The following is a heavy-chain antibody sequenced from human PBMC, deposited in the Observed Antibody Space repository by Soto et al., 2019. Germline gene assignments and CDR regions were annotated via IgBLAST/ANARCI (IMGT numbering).Heavy chain of an antibody. V-gene: IGHV4-59*03. CDR2: VFYGGT. D-gene: IGHD4-4*01. Sequence: PSETLSLTCSVSGRSMSSNYWSWLRQCPDKGLEWLGYVFYGGTDYNPSLGGRVTMSVETSKSQFSLTLSSVTAADTAVYYCAAYRGALYFDFWGQGIQVTVSS. CDR3: AAYRGALYFDF. CDR1: GRSMSSNY. J-gene: IGHJ4*02.